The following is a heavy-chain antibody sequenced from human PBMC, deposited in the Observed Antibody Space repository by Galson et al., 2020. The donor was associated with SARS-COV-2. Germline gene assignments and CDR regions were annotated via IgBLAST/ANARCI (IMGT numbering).Heavy chain of an antibody. D-gene: IGHD1-26*01. J-gene: IGHJ3*02. V-gene: IGHV3-23*01. CDR3: AKEEKNREADAFDI. CDR1: GFTFSSYA. CDR2: ISSNGART. Sequence: GGSLRLSCAASGFTFSSYAMSWVRQAPGKGLAWVSAISSNGARTHYADSVKGRFTISRDNSKSTLYLQMTSLRAEDTALYYCAKEEKNREADAFDIWGQGTMVTVSS.